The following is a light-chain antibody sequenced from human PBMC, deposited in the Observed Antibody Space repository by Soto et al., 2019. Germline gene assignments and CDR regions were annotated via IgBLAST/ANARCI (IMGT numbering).Light chain of an antibody. V-gene: IGKV1-39*01. CDR3: QQSYSSPLYT. CDR2: GAS. J-gene: IGKJ2*01. Sequence: DIQMTQSPSSLSASVGDRVTITCRASQTISTYLNWYQQKPGKGPKLLIYGASSLQSGVPSRFSGSGSGTAFTLTISSLQPEDFATYFCQQSYSSPLYTFGQGTKLEI. CDR1: QTISTY.